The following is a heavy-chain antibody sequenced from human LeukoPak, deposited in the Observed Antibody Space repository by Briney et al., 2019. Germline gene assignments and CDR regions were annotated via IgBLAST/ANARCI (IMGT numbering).Heavy chain of an antibody. CDR2: IYYSGST. D-gene: IGHD5-12*01. J-gene: IGHJ5*02. CDR1: GGSISSYY. Sequence: SKTLSLTCTVSGGSISSYYWSWIRQPPGKGLEWIGYIYYSGSTNYNPSLKSRVTISVDTSKNQFSLKLSSVTAADTAVYYCARVRYSGYDLGRWFDPWGQGTLVTVSS. V-gene: IGHV4-59*01. CDR3: ARVRYSGYDLGRWFDP.